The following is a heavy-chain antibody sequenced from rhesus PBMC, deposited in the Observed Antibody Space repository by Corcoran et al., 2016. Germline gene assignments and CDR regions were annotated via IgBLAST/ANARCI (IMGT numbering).Heavy chain of an antibody. Sequence: EVQLVESGGGLVQPGGSLRLSCAASGFTFSDYYMSWVRQAPGKGPDWVVFIKKKVNGGTAEYAASVKGRFTISRDDSKSIASLQMNSLKTEDTAVYYCARVLRSSYYFDYWGQGVLVTVSS. D-gene: IGHD4-29*01. CDR3: ARVLRSSYYFDY. CDR1: GFTFSDYY. V-gene: IGHV3S22*01. CDR2: IKKKVNGGTA. J-gene: IGHJ4*01.